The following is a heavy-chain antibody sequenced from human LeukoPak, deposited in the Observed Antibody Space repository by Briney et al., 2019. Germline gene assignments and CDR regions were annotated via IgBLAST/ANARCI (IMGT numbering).Heavy chain of an antibody. CDR2: INSDETSI. J-gene: IGHJ4*02. CDR1: GLVLSSFW. V-gene: IGHV3-74*01. D-gene: IGHD1/OR15-1a*01. CDR3: AGGTTANLVY. Sequence: GGSLRLSCAASGLVLSSFWMHWVRQVPGKGLVWVSRINSDETSISYADSLKGRFTISRDNAKNTLYLQMNSLRADDTAVYYCAGGTTANLVYWGQGTLVTVSS.